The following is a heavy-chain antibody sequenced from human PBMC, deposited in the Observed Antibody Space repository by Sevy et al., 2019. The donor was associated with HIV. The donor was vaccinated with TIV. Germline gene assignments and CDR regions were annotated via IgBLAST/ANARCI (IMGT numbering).Heavy chain of an antibody. J-gene: IGHJ4*02. CDR1: GYTLTGFS. Sequence: ASVKVSCKVTGYTLTGFSMHWVRQTPGKGLEWMGTFDPEDGETIYAQKFQGRVIMTEDTSADTAHMELSSLTSEDTAVYYCATTKDYYDSSGYPFDYWGQGTLVTVSS. CDR2: FDPEDGET. CDR3: ATTKDYYDSSGYPFDY. V-gene: IGHV1-24*01. D-gene: IGHD3-22*01.